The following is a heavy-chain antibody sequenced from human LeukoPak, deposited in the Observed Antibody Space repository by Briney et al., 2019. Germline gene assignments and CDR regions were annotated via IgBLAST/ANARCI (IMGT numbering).Heavy chain of an antibody. CDR1: GYTFTGYY. D-gene: IGHD1-26*01. Sequence: ASVKVSCKASGYTFTGYYMHWVRQAPGQGLEWMGWINPNSGGTNYAQKFQGRVTMTRDTRISTAYMELSRLRSDDTAVYYCARVRNIVGAIDIDYWGQGTLVTVSS. J-gene: IGHJ4*02. CDR2: INPNSGGT. CDR3: ARVRNIVGAIDIDY. V-gene: IGHV1-2*02.